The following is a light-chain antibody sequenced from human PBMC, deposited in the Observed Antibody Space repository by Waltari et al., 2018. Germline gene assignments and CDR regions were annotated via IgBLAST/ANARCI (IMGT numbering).Light chain of an antibody. CDR3: MVWPNNVWV. CDR1: SDITVATYY. CDR2: SNSASDQ. J-gene: IGLJ3*02. V-gene: IGLV5-37*01. Sequence: QPVLTQPPSSSGSPGESARLTCTLPSDITVATYYIYWYQQTPGSPPRFLLYSNSASDQGQGSGVPSRFSGSKDASANTGILLISGLQSEDEADYYCMVWPNNVWVFGGGTRLIVL.